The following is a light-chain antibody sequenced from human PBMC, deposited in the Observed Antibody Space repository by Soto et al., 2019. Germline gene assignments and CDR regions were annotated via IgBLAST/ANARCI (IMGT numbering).Light chain of an antibody. CDR1: SSDVCGYDY. CDR3: SSHTTNSALRYV. Sequence: QSVLNQPASVSGSPGQSITISFSRTSSDVCGYDYVSWYQHLPGKAPKVMIYDVSNRPSGVSNRFSGSKSGNTAFLTISGLQTEDEADYYCSSHTTNSALRYVFGTGTKVTVL. CDR2: DVS. V-gene: IGLV2-14*03. J-gene: IGLJ1*01.